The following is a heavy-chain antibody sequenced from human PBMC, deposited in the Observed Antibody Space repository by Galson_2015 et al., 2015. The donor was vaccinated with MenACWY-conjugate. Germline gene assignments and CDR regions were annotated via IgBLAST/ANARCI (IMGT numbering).Heavy chain of an antibody. CDR1: GFTFGSYW. J-gene: IGHJ6*03. D-gene: IGHD3-16*01. CDR3: ARSYVPGSDRKIFCMDV. V-gene: IGHV3-74*01. CDR2: VNSDGSGT. Sequence: SLRLSCAASGFTFGSYWMHWVRQAPGKGLVWVSRVNSDGSGTGYADSVQGRFTISRDNAKNMLFLQMNSLKVEDTGVYYCARSYVPGSDRKIFCMDVWGRGTTVTVSS.